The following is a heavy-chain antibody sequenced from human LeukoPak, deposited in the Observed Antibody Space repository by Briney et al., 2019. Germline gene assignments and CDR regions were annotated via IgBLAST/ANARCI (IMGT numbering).Heavy chain of an antibody. D-gene: IGHD1-26*01. V-gene: IGHV3-30*18. CDR3: AKDRSYLIDS. CDR2: ISYDGSVQ. Sequence: GGSLRLSCAASGFTFSGHGMHWVRQAPGKGLEWVAVISYDGSVQYYADSVKGRFTISRDNSERTLYLEMNSLRTEDTAVYFCAKDRSYLIDSWGQGTLVTVSS. CDR1: GFTFSGHG. J-gene: IGHJ4*02.